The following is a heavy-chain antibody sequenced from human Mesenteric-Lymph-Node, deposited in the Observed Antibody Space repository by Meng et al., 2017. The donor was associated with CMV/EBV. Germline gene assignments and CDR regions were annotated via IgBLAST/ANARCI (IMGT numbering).Heavy chain of an antibody. Sequence: GGSLRLSCAASGFTFSDYYMSWIRQAPGKGLEWVANIKQDGSEKYYVDSVKGRFTISRDNAKNSLYLQMNSLRAEDTAVYYCARGWFRRSVNDYWGQGTLVTVSS. CDR3: ARGWFRRSVNDY. CDR2: IKQDGSEK. V-gene: IGHV3-7*01. J-gene: IGHJ4*02. D-gene: IGHD3-10*01. CDR1: GFTFSDYY.